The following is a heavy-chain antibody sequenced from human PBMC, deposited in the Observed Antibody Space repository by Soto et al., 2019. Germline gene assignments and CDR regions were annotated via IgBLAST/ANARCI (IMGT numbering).Heavy chain of an antibody. CDR3: ARFVVPATRKADFDF. V-gene: IGHV4-39*01. J-gene: IGHJ4*02. CDR1: GYSITHNNFY. CDR2: IYYLGPS. D-gene: IGHD2-21*02. Sequence: PSETLSLKWNFSGYSITHNNFYWVWVRQPRGNGLDWIGNIYYLGPSFENPSVRIRVTISADQSKKKLSLNLSSVTDADKAVYYCARFVVPATRKADFDFWGQGTLVTVSS.